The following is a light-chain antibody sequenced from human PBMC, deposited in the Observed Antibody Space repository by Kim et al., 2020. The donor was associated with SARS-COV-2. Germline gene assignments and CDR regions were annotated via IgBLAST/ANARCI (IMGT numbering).Light chain of an antibody. J-gene: IGKJ1*01. CDR3: QQYTDYWT. CDR1: QSVSTY. CDR2: DAS. V-gene: IGKV1-5*01. Sequence: DTQMTQSPSTLSASVGDRVTITCRASQSVSTYLAWYQQKPGKAPKVLINDASTLQSGVPSRFSGSGSGTEFTLTVSSLQPDDFATYYCQQYTDYWTFGQGTKVDIK.